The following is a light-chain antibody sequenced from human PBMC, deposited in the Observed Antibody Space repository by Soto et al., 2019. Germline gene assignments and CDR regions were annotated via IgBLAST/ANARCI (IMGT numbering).Light chain of an antibody. V-gene: IGKV3-20*01. CDR3: QQYGSPRT. Sequence: EIVLTQSPGTLSLSPGERATLSCRASQIVSSSYLAWYQQKPGQAPRLLIYGASSRATGIPDRFSGSGSGTDFTLTSSRLEPEDFAVYYCQQYGSPRTFGQGTKVEIK. CDR2: GAS. CDR1: QIVSSSY. J-gene: IGKJ1*01.